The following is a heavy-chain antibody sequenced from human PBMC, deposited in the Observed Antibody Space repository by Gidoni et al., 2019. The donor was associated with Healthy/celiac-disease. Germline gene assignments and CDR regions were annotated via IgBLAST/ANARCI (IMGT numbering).Heavy chain of an antibody. J-gene: IGHJ4*02. V-gene: IGHV1-69*01. Sequence: QVQLVQSGAEVKKPGSSVKVSCKATGGTFSSYATSWVRQAPGQGLEWMGGIIPIFGTPNYAQKFQGRVTITADESTSTAYMELSSLRSEDTAVYYCARGVLGLRWIYYFDYWGQGTLVTVSS. D-gene: IGHD4-17*01. CDR1: GGTFSSYA. CDR3: ARGVLGLRWIYYFDY. CDR2: IIPIFGTP.